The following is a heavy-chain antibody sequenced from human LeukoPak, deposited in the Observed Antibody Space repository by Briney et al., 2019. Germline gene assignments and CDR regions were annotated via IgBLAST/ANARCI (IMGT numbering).Heavy chain of an antibody. CDR1: GGSISSSSYY. CDR3: ASVGNYYDSSGQLDY. CDR2: IYYSGST. J-gene: IGHJ4*02. Sequence: SETLSLTCTVSGGSISSSSYYWGWIRQPPGKGLEWIGSIYYSGSTYYNPSLKSRVTISVDTSKNQFSLKLSSVTAADTAVYYCASVGNYYDSSGQLDYRGQGTLVTVSS. D-gene: IGHD3-22*01. V-gene: IGHV4-39*07.